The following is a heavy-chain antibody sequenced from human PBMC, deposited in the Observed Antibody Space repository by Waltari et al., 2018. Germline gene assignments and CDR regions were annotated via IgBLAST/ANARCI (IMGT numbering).Heavy chain of an antibody. CDR3: ARRSMSTAYFDY. CDR2: IYPGDSDT. V-gene: IGHV5-51*03. D-gene: IGHD4-4*01. CDR1: GYTFTNYW. J-gene: IGHJ4*02. Sequence: EVQLVQSGAEVEKPGESLKISCKGSGYTFTNYWTGWVRQMPGKGLEWMGIIYPGDSDTRYNPSFQGQVTISADKSISTAYLQWSSLKASDTAIYYCARRSMSTAYFDYWGQGTLVTVSS.